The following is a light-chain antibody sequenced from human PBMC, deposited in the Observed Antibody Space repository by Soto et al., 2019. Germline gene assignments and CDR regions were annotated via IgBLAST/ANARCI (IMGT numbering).Light chain of an antibody. CDR2: EDN. V-gene: IGLV6-57*04. CDR1: AGSIASNY. J-gene: IGLJ2*01. CDR3: QSYESGNVI. Sequence: NFMLTQPHSVSESPGKTVTISCTRSAGSIASNYVRWYQQRPGSAPTTLIFEDNRRPSGVPDRFSGSIDSSSNSASLTISGLKTEDEADYHCQSYESGNVIFGGGTKLT.